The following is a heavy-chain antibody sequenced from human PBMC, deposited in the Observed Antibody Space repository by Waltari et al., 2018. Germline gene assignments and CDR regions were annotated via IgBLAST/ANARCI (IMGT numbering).Heavy chain of an antibody. CDR2: ISSRSSYI. V-gene: IGHV3-21*01. CDR3: ARAGVTGDAFDI. CDR1: GFTFSSYS. J-gene: IGHJ3*02. Sequence: EVQLVESGGGLVKPGGSLRLSCAASGFTFSSYSMNWVRQAPGKGLEWVSSISSRSSYIYYADSVKGRFTISRDNAKNSLYLQMNSLRAEDTAVYYCARAGVTGDAFDIWDQGTMVTVSS. D-gene: IGHD2-21*02.